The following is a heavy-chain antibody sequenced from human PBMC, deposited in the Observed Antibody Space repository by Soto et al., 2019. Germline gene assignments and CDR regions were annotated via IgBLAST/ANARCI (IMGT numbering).Heavy chain of an antibody. CDR3: ARDLEAAAGPSGLDYYYYGMDV. CDR1: GFTFSSYS. Sequence: GGSLRLSCAASGFTFSSYSMNWVRQAPGKGLEWVSSISSSSSYIYYADSVKGRFTISRDNAKNSLYLQMNSLRAEDTAVYYCARDLEAAAGPSGLDYYYYGMDVWGQGTTVTVSS. J-gene: IGHJ6*02. D-gene: IGHD6-13*01. V-gene: IGHV3-21*01. CDR2: ISSSSSYI.